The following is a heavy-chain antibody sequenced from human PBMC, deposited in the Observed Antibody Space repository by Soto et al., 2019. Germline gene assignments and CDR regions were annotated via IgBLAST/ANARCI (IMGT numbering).Heavy chain of an antibody. V-gene: IGHV4-59*01. D-gene: IGHD4-4*01. Sequence: PSETLSLTCTVSGGSISSYYWSWIRQPPGKGLDWIGYIYYSGSTNYNPSLKSRVTISVDTSKNQFSLKLSSVAAADTAVYYCARTPTTVSTRVDYYYYYMDVWGKGTTVTVSS. J-gene: IGHJ6*03. CDR2: IYYSGST. CDR3: ARTPTTVSTRVDYYYYYMDV. CDR1: GGSISSYY.